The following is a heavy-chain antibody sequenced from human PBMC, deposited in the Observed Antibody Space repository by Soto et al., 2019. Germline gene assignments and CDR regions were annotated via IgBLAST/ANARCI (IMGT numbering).Heavy chain of an antibody. V-gene: IGHV4-4*07. CDR3: ARETGENWTYEAH. CDR1: GAYISDFS. D-gene: IGHD1-7*01. CDR2: ITINGNT. J-gene: IGHJ1*01. Sequence: SETLSLTCRVSGAYISDFSWSWIRQPAGKGLEWIGRITINGNTQKNPSLKSRVTMSIDTSRNHFSLNLQSAAAADTALYYCARETGENWTYEAHWGPGTLVTVSS.